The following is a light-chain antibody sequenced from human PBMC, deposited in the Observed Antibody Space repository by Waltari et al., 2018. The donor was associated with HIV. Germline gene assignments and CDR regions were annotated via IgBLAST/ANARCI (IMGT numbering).Light chain of an antibody. Sequence: IVLPQSPGTLSLSPGERATLSCRTSQSVSAGYIAWYQLKPGQPPTLLIYDSSKRATGIPDRFSGSGSGTDFTLTVSRLETEDFAVYFCQQYAESPRTFGQGTKVDVK. CDR3: QQYAESPRT. CDR1: QSVSAGY. J-gene: IGKJ1*01. V-gene: IGKV3-20*01. CDR2: DSS.